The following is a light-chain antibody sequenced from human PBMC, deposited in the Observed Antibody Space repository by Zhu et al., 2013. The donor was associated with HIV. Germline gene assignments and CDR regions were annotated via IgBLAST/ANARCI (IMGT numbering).Light chain of an antibody. Sequence: EIVLTQSPDTLSLSPGERAIFSCRASQSVSSSLAWYQQKPGQAPRLLIYGASSRATGIPDRFSGSGSGTDFILTIIRLEPEDFAVYYCQQYGSSPYTFGQGTNLEIK. CDR1: QSVSSS. J-gene: IGKJ2*01. CDR2: GAS. V-gene: IGKV3-20*01. CDR3: QQYGSSPYT.